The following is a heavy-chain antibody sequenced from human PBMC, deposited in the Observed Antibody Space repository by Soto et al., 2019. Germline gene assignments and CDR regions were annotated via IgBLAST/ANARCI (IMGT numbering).Heavy chain of an antibody. CDR3: AKDRVGGTFYTPLGF. Sequence: GGSLRLSCQASGFNFGNYGMHWVRQAPGKGLEWVAVITYDGSFQYYADSVKGQFTISRDNSKNTLFLHLNTLKPEDTAVYHCAKDRVGGTFYTPLGFWGQGTLVTVSS. CDR1: GFNFGNYG. D-gene: IGHD1-7*01. J-gene: IGHJ4*02. CDR2: ITYDGSFQ. V-gene: IGHV3-30*18.